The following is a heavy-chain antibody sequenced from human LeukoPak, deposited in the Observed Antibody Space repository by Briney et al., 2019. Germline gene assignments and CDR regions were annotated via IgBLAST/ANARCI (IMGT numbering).Heavy chain of an antibody. CDR2: IYYSGST. CDR1: GGSISSYY. Sequence: SETLSLTCTVSGGSISSYYWSWIRQPPGKGLEWIGYIYYSGSTNYNPSFKSRVTISVDTSKNQFSLKLSSVTAADTAVYYCARGREYYDSSGYPTRQIDYWGQGTLVTVSS. D-gene: IGHD3-22*01. CDR3: ARGREYYDSSGYPTRQIDY. V-gene: IGHV4-59*01. J-gene: IGHJ4*02.